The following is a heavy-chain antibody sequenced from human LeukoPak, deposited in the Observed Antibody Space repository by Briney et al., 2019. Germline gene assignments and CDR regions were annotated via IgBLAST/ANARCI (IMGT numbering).Heavy chain of an antibody. CDR3: ARIPVENIGYFDY. D-gene: IGHD2/OR15-2a*01. CDR1: GYNFATYW. CDR2: IYPGDSDT. Sequence: GESLKISCQNSGYNFATYWLGWVRQMPGKGLEWMGNIYPGDSDTRYSPPFRGQVTMSADKSTNTAYLHWNSLKASDTAIYFCARIPVENIGYFDYWGQGTLITVFS. V-gene: IGHV5-51*01. J-gene: IGHJ4*02.